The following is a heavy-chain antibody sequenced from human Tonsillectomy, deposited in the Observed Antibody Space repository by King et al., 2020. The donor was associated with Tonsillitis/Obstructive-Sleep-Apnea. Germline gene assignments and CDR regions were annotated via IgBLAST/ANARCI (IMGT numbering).Heavy chain of an antibody. V-gene: IGHV4-34*01. CDR1: GGSFSGYC. CDR2: INHSGST. Sequence: VQLQQWGAGLLKPSETLSLTCAVYGGSFSGYCWSWIRQPPGKGLEWIGEINHSGSTNYNPSLKSRLTISVDTSKNQFSLMLNSVTAADTAVYYCARGLGEVATIRAFDIWGQGTMVTVSS. J-gene: IGHJ3*02. CDR3: ARGLGEVATIRAFDI. D-gene: IGHD5-24*01.